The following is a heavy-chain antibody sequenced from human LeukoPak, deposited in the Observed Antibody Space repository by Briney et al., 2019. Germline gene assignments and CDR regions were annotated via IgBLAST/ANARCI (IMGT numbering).Heavy chain of an antibody. CDR1: GYTFSSYG. CDR3: ARGGIQLWYADY. CDR2: IWYDGSNK. J-gene: IGHJ4*02. Sequence: PGRSLRLSCAASGYTFSSYGMHWVRQAPGKGLEWVAVIWYDGSNKYYADSVKGRFTISRDNSKNTLYLQMNSLRGEDTAVYFCARGGIQLWYADYWGQGTLVTVSS. D-gene: IGHD5-18*01. V-gene: IGHV3-33*01.